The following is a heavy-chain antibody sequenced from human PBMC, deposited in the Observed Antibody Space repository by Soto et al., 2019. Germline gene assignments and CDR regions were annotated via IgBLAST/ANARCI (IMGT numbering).Heavy chain of an antibody. CDR1: GYTFTSYA. CDR2: INAGNGNT. CDR3: ARDSAAGTGAFDI. Sequence: ASVKVSCKASGYTFTSYAMHWVCQAPGQRLEWMGWINAGNGNTKYSQKFQGKVTITRDTSASTAYMELSSLRSEDTAVYYCARDSAAGTGAFDIWGQGTMVTVSS. D-gene: IGHD6-13*01. V-gene: IGHV1-3*01. J-gene: IGHJ3*02.